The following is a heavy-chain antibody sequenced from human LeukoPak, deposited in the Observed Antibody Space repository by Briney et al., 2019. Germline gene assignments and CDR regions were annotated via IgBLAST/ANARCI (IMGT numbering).Heavy chain of an antibody. J-gene: IGHJ4*02. CDR1: GFTFSSYS. V-gene: IGHV3-48*04. CDR2: ISSSSSTI. D-gene: IGHD6-13*01. Sequence: PGGSLRLSCAASGFTFSSYSMNWVRQAPGKGLEWVSYISSSSSTIYYADSVKGRFTISRDNAKNSLYLQMNSLRAEDTAVYYCATHWYSSSRAVEAPFDYWGQGTLVTVSS. CDR3: ATHWYSSSRAVEAPFDY.